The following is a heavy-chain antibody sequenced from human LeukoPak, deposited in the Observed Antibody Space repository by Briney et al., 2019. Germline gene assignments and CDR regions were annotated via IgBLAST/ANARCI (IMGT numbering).Heavy chain of an antibody. Sequence: SQTLSLTCTVSGGSISSGGYYWSWIRQHPGKGLEWIGYIYYSGSTYYNPSLKSRVTISVDTSKNQFSLKLSSVTAADTAVYYCARDLAILTPGYHYGMDVWGQGTTVTVSS. CDR3: ARDLAILTPGYHYGMDV. J-gene: IGHJ6*02. CDR2: IYYSGST. CDR1: GGSISSGGYY. D-gene: IGHD3-9*01. V-gene: IGHV4-31*03.